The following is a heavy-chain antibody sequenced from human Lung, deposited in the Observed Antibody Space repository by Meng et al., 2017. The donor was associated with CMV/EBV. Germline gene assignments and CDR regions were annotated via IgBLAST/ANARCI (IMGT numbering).Heavy chain of an antibody. CDR3: AREYRLKYDSSGFDF. V-gene: IGHV3-74*01. Sequence: SGFPFNTYWLHWVRQAPGKGLVWVSRITSDGSSTTYADSVKGRFTISRDNAKNTLYLQMNSLGAEDTAVYYCAREYRLKYDSSGFDFWGQRTLVTVS. CDR2: ITSDGSST. D-gene: IGHD3-22*01. CDR1: GFPFNTYW. J-gene: IGHJ4*02.